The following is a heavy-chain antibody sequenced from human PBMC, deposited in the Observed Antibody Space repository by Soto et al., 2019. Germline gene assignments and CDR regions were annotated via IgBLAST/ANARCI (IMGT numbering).Heavy chain of an antibody. CDR2: ISGYNGDT. CDR3: AKNGQPPYYYYGLDV. J-gene: IGHJ6*02. V-gene: IGHV1-18*01. Sequence: QGQLVQSEAEVKKPGASVKVSCKASGYPFTTYGISWVRQAPGQGLEWMGSISGYNGDTNYAQKFQGRVTMTIDTSTGTAYMEVRSLTSDDTAVYYCAKNGQPPYYYYGLDVWGQGTKVTVSS. CDR1: GYPFTTYG. D-gene: IGHD2-8*01.